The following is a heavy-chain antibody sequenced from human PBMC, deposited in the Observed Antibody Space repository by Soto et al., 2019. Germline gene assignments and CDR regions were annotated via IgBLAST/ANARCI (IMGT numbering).Heavy chain of an antibody. CDR1: GFTFSSYG. V-gene: IGHV3-33*01. J-gene: IGHJ6*02. CDR3: ARGGYSSSWYGPRGYYYYGMDV. Sequence: GGSLRLSXAASGFTFSSYGMHWVRQAPGKGLEWVAVIWYDGSNKYYADSVKGRFTISRDNSKNTLYLQMNSLRAEDTAVYYCARGGYSSSWYGPRGYYYYGMDVWGQGTTVTVSS. CDR2: IWYDGSNK. D-gene: IGHD6-13*01.